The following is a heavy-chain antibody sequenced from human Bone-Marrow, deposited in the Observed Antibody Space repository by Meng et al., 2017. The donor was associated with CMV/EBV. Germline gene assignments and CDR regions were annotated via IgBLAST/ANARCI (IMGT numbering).Heavy chain of an antibody. CDR1: GYSFTDGY. Sequence: SCKTSGYSFTDGYLHWIRQAPGQGLEWMGWIRSGTGATHYARDFQGRVTITRDTSISTLYLELTSLTSDDTGIYYCARDGHWGPDYWGQGALVTVSS. D-gene: IGHD7-27*01. CDR2: IRSGTGAT. CDR3: ARDGHWGPDY. V-gene: IGHV1-2*02. J-gene: IGHJ4*02.